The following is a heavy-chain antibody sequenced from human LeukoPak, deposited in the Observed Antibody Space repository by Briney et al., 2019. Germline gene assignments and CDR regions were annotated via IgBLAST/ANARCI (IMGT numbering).Heavy chain of an antibody. CDR1: GGSISSGDYY. Sequence: ETSETLSLTCTVSGGSISSGDYYWSWIRQPPGKGLEWIGYIYYSGSTYYNPSLKSRVTISVDTSKNQFSLKLSSVTAADTAVYYCASSQYYYDSSGYFPSFDYWGQGTLVTVSS. CDR3: ASSQYYYDSSGYFPSFDY. V-gene: IGHV4-30-4*08. CDR2: IYYSGST. J-gene: IGHJ4*02. D-gene: IGHD3-22*01.